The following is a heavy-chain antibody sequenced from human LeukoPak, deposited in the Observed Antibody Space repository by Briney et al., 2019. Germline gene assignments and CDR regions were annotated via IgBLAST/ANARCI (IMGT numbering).Heavy chain of an antibody. J-gene: IGHJ4*02. V-gene: IGHV4-61*08. CDR3: ARNDILTGSFDY. CDR1: GGSISSGGYY. Sequence: SETLSLTCTVSGGSISSGGYYWSWIRQHPGKGLEWIGYIYYSGSTNYNPSLKSRVTISVDTSKNQFSLKLSSVTAADTAVYYCARNDILTGSFDYWGQGTLVTVSS. D-gene: IGHD3-9*01. CDR2: IYYSGST.